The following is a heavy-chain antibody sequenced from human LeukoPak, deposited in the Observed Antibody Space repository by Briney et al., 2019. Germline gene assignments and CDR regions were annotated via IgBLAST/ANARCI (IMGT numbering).Heavy chain of an antibody. D-gene: IGHD2-21*02. Sequence: GGSLRLSCAASGFTFSSYGMHWVRQAPGKGLEWVAVISYDGSNKYYADSVKGRFTISRDNSKNTLYLQMNSLRAEDTAVYYCAKDWCGGDCYSVDYWGQGTLVTVSS. J-gene: IGHJ4*02. CDR3: AKDWCGGDCYSVDY. CDR2: ISYDGSNK. V-gene: IGHV3-30*18. CDR1: GFTFSSYG.